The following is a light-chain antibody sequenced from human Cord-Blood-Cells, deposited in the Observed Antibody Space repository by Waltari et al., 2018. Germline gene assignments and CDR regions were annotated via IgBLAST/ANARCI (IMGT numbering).Light chain of an antibody. V-gene: IGLV2-11*01. CDR1: SSDVGGYNY. Sequence: QSALTQPRSVSGSPGQSVTISCTGTSSDVGGYNYVSWYQQHPGKAPKLRIYDVSKRPSGVPDRFAGPKSGNTASLTTSGLQAEDEADYYCCSYAGSYTYVFGTGTKVTVL. CDR3: CSYAGSYTYV. J-gene: IGLJ1*01. CDR2: DVS.